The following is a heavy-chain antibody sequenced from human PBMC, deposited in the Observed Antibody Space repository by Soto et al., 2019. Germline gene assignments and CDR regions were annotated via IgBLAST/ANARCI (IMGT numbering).Heavy chain of an antibody. J-gene: IGHJ4*02. D-gene: IGHD6-19*01. V-gene: IGHV3-21*01. CDR2: ISSSSSYI. CDR3: AREGAVAGHYDY. Sequence: EVQLVESGGGLVKPGGSLRLSCAASGFTFSSYSMNWVRQAPGKGLEWVSSISSSSSYIYYADSVKGRFTISRDNAKNSLYLQMNSLRVEDTAVYYCAREGAVAGHYDYWGQRTLVTVPS. CDR1: GFTFSSYS.